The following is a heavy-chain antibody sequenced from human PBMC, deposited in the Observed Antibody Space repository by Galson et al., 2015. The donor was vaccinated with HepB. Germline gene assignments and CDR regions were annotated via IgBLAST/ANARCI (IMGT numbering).Heavy chain of an antibody. J-gene: IGHJ4*02. CDR1: GGAFSNYW. V-gene: IGHV3-7*01. D-gene: IGHD1-1*01. Sequence: SLRVSCAGSGGAFSNYWRTWFRQAPGKGLEWGATIKQDGSAKYYLDAVKDRFTISRDNAESSMSMQMNSLSVEDTAIYYCAGDTGRAFGHGGQGTLLPVSS. CDR3: AGDTGRAFGH. CDR2: IKQDGSAK.